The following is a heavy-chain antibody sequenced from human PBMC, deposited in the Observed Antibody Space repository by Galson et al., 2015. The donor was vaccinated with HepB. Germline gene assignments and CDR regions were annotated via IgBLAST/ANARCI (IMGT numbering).Heavy chain of an antibody. CDR2: IVVGSGNT. CDR3: AADPYYVWGSYRFDY. Sequence: SVKVSCKASGFTFTSSAVQWVRQARGQRLEWIGWIVVGSGNTNYAQKFQERVTITRDMSTSTAYMELSSLRSEDTAVYYCAADPYYVWGSYRFDYWGQGTLVTVSS. J-gene: IGHJ4*02. D-gene: IGHD3-16*02. CDR1: GFTFTSSA. V-gene: IGHV1-58*01.